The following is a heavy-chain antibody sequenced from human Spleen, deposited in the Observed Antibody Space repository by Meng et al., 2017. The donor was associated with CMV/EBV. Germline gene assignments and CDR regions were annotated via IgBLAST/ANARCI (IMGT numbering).Heavy chain of an antibody. V-gene: IGHV3-11*04. D-gene: IGHD3-10*01. CDR2: ISSGGNSI. J-gene: IGHJ5*02. CDR3: AREEFPQALRFDP. CDR1: GFTFSDYY. Sequence: GESLKISCAASGFTFSDYYMSWIRQAPGKGLEWVSYISSGGNSIFYADSVKGRFTISRANTKNSLYLQMNSLRAEDTALYYCAREEFPQALRFDPWGQGTLVTVSS.